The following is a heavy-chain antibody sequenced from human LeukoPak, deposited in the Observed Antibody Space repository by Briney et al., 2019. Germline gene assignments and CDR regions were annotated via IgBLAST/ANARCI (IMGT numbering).Heavy chain of an antibody. V-gene: IGHV1-69*13. CDR2: IIPIFGTA. CDR3: ARDSITSSGWFY. Sequence: SVKVSCKASGYTFTGYYMHWVRQAPGQGLEWMGGIIPIFGTANYAQKFQGRVTITADESTSTAYMELSSLRSEDTAAYYCARDSITSSGWFYWGQGTLVTVSS. J-gene: IGHJ4*02. CDR1: GYTFTGYY. D-gene: IGHD6-19*01.